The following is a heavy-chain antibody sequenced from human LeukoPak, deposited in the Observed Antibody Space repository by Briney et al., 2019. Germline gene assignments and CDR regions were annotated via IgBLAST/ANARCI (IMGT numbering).Heavy chain of an antibody. V-gene: IGHV3-21*01. Sequence: GGSLRLSCAASGFTFDDYGMSWVRQAPGKGLEWVSSISSSSSYIYYADSVKGRFTISRDNAKNSLYLQMNSLRAEDTAVYYCARVEPYYDFWSGYYEALSSMDVWGKGITVTVSS. D-gene: IGHD3-3*01. CDR2: ISSSSSYI. J-gene: IGHJ6*04. CDR1: GFTFDDYG. CDR3: ARVEPYYDFWSGYYEALSSMDV.